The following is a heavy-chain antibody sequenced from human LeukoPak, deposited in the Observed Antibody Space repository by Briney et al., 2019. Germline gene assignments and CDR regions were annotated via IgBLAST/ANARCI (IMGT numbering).Heavy chain of an antibody. CDR1: GYTFTGYY. CDR2: INPSGGST. J-gene: IGHJ3*02. CDR3: ARGVRSVKGAFDI. Sequence: ASVKVSCKASGYTFTGYYMHWVRQAPGQGLEWMGIINPSGGSTSYAQKFQGRVTMTRDMSTSTVYMELSSLRSEDTAVYYCARGVRSVKGAFDIWGQGTMVTVSS. D-gene: IGHD4-23*01. V-gene: IGHV1-46*01.